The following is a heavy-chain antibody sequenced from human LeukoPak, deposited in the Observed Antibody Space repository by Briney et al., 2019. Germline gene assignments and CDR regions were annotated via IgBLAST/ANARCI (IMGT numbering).Heavy chain of an antibody. Sequence: PSETLSLTCTVSGGSLSSYYWSWLRQPPGKGLEWIGYIYYSGSTNYNPSLKSRVTISVDTSKNQFSLKLSSVTAADTAVYYCARGSSGYSYGWGQGTLVTVSS. V-gene: IGHV4-59*01. CDR2: IYYSGST. D-gene: IGHD5-18*01. CDR3: ARGSSGYSYG. CDR1: GGSLSSYY. J-gene: IGHJ4*02.